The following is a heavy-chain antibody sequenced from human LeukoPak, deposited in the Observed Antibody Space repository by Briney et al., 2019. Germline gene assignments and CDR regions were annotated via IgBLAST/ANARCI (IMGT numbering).Heavy chain of an antibody. CDR3: ATIWSGYTMAFDY. CDR2: IRYDGSNK. Sequence: QSGGSLRLSCAASGFTFSSYGMHWVRQAPGKGLEWVAFIRYDGSNKYYADSVKGRFTISRDNSKNTLYLKMTSLRAEDTAVYYCATIWSGYTMAFDYWGQGTLVTVSS. V-gene: IGHV3-30*02. D-gene: IGHD3-3*01. J-gene: IGHJ4*02. CDR1: GFTFSSYG.